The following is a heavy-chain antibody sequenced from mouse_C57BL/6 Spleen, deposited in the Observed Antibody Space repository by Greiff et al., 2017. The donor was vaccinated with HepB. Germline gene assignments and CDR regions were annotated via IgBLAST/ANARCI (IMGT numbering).Heavy chain of an antibody. CDR3: AREDYDERFAY. V-gene: IGHV1-18*01. Sequence: VQLQQSGPELVKPGASVKIPCKASGYTFTDYNMDWVKQSHGKSLEWIGDINPNNGGTIYNQKFKGKATLTVDKSSSTAYMELRSLTSEDTAVYYCAREDYDERFAYWGQGTLVTVSA. CDR2: INPNNGGT. CDR1: GYTFTDYN. D-gene: IGHD2-4*01. J-gene: IGHJ3*01.